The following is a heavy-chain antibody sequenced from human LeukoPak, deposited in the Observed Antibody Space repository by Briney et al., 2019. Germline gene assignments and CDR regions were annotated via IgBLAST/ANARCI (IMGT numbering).Heavy chain of an antibody. J-gene: IGHJ5*02. CDR3: AGYYYDSSRGFDL. V-gene: IGHV3-20*04. D-gene: IGHD3-22*01. CDR1: GFKFDDYG. CDR2: INWNGAWT. Sequence: PGGSLRLFCAASGFKFDDYGMSWVRQAPGKGLEWVCDINWNGAWTGYADSVKGRFTISRDNAKNSLYLQMNSLRAEDTALYYCAGYYYDSSRGFDLWGQGTLVTVSA.